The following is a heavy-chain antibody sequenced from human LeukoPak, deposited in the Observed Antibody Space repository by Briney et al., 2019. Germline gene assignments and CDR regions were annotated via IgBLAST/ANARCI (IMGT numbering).Heavy chain of an antibody. Sequence: PPGSLRLSCAAAAFTFSSYAMTWVREAPENGPEWESGITTGGSTYYADSVKGRFTISRDNSTTTLDLQRNSLRAEETAVYYCAKAPGGSGSFLYNWFDPWGQGTLVTVSS. J-gene: IGHJ5*02. CDR3: AKAPGGSGSFLYNWFDP. D-gene: IGHD3-10*01. CDR2: ITTGGST. CDR1: AFTFSSYA. V-gene: IGHV3-23*01.